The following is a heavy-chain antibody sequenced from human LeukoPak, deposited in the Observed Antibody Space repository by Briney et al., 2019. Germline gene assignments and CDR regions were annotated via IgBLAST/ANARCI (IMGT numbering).Heavy chain of an antibody. Sequence: ASVKVSCKAPGYTFTSCDINWVRQAPGQGLEWMGWMNPNSGKTGYARKFQGRVTMTKNTSISTAYMEVSSLGYEDTAIYYCARGRPGLASAGTYDFWGQGTLITVSS. CDR2: MNPNSGKT. J-gene: IGHJ4*02. D-gene: IGHD6-13*01. CDR1: GYTFTSCD. CDR3: ARGRPGLASAGTYDF. V-gene: IGHV1-8*01.